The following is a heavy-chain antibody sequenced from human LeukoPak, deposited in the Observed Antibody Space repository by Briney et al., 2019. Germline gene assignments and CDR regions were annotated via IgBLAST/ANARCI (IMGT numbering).Heavy chain of an antibody. J-gene: IGHJ3*02. Sequence: SETLSLTCAVYGGSFSGYYWSWIRQPPGEGLEWIGEINHSRSTNYNPSLKSRVTISVDTSKNQFSLKLSSVTAADTAVYYCARGSAFDIWGQGTMVTVSS. CDR1: GGSFSGYY. CDR3: ARGSAFDI. CDR2: INHSRST. V-gene: IGHV4-34*01.